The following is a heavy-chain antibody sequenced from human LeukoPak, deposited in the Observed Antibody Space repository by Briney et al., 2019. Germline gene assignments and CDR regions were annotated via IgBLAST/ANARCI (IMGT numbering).Heavy chain of an antibody. CDR2: ISGSGGST. J-gene: IGHJ4*02. CDR3: AKDLGGYVDY. Sequence: GGSLRLSCAASEFTFSSFTMNWVRQAPGKGLEWAPAISGSGGSTYYADSVKGRFTISRDNSKNTLYLQMNSLRAEDTAVYYCAKDLGGYVDYWGQGTLVTVSS. CDR1: EFTFSSFT. V-gene: IGHV3-23*01. D-gene: IGHD2-15*01.